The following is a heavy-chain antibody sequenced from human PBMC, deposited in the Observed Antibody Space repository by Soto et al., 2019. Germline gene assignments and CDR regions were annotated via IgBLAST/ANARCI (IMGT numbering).Heavy chain of an antibody. CDR1: GGSISRYY. CDR3: ARDLWGYCGADCYPLDV. J-gene: IGHJ6*02. V-gene: IGHV4-59*01. CDR2: MYNTGST. Sequence: QVRLQESGPGLVKPSETLSLTCTVSGGSISRYYWSWIRQPPGKGLEWIGYMYNTGSTIYNPSLKGRVTRSVDTSKNQFSLKLNSVTAADTAVYYCARDLWGYCGADCYPLDVWGQGTTVTVSS. D-gene: IGHD2-21*02.